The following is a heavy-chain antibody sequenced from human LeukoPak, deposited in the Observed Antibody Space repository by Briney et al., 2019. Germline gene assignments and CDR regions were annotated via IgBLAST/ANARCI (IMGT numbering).Heavy chain of an antibody. CDR2: IYPGDSDT. Sequence: GESLKISCKGSGYTFTSFWICWVRQMPGKGLEWMGIIYPGDSDTRYSPSLQGQVTISADKSISTAYLQWNSLKASDTAIYYCGRPRDGYSDYWGQGTLVTVSS. D-gene: IGHD5-24*01. V-gene: IGHV5-51*01. CDR3: GRPRDGYSDY. CDR1: GYTFTSFW. J-gene: IGHJ4*02.